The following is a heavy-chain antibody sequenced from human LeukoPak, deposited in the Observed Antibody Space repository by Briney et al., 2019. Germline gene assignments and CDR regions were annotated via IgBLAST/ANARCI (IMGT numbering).Heavy chain of an antibody. CDR3: ATYRRDGYNEPGPFDY. CDR2: INPNSGGT. Sequence: ASVKVSCKASGYTFTGYYMHWVRQAPGQGLEWMGWINPNSGGTNYAQKFQGRVTMTRDTSISTAYMELSRLRSDDTAVYYCATYRRDGYNEPGPFDYWGQGTLVTVSS. D-gene: IGHD5-24*01. CDR1: GYTFTGYY. J-gene: IGHJ4*02. V-gene: IGHV1-2*02.